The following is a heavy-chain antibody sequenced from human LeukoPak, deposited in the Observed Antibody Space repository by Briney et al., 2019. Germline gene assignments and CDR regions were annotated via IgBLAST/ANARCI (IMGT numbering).Heavy chain of an antibody. CDR3: VRGGVDC. CDR2: ISSSGNTV. Sequence: PGGSLRLSCVVSGFTFSDYDMTWIRQAPGKGLEWVSHISSSGNTVYYADSVKGRFTVSRDNAKNSLFLQVDSLRAEDTAVYYCVRGGVDCWGQGALVTVSS. J-gene: IGHJ4*02. CDR1: GFTFSDYD. D-gene: IGHD3-16*01. V-gene: IGHV3-11*04.